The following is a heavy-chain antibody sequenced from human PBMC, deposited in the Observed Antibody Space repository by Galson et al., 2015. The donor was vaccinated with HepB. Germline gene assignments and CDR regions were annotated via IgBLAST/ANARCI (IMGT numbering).Heavy chain of an antibody. D-gene: IGHD1/OR15-1a*01. V-gene: IGHV3-73*01. J-gene: IGHJ6*03. CDR2: IRSKANSYAT. CDR3: TRHEHSGLFYYYYYMDV. Sequence: SLRLSCAASGFTFSGSAMHWVRQASGKGLEWVGRIRSKANSYATAYAASVKGRFTISRDDSKNTAYLQMNSLKTEDTAVYYCTRHEHSGLFYYYYYMDVWGKGTTVTVSS. CDR1: GFTFSGSA.